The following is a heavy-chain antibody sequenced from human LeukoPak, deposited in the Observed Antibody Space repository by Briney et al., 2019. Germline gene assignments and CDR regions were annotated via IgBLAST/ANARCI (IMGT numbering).Heavy chain of an antibody. CDR1: GFTFSNYW. CDR2: ISYDGINK. V-gene: IGHV3-30-3*01. J-gene: IGHJ6*03. Sequence: GGSLRLSCAASGFTFSNYWMYWVRQAPGKGLEWVAVISYDGINKYYADSVKGRFTISRDNSKNTLYLQMNSLRAEDTAVYYCARYYYMDVWGKGTTVTVSS. CDR3: ARYYYMDV.